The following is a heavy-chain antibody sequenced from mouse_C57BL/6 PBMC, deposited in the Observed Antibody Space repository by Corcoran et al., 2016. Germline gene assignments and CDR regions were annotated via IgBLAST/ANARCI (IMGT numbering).Heavy chain of an antibody. CDR2: IYPGDGDT. D-gene: IGHD2-2*01. J-gene: IGHJ2*01. V-gene: IGHV1-80*01. Sequence: QVQLQQSGPELVKSGASVTISCKASGYAFSSSGMNWVKQRPGKGLECIGQIYPGDGDTNYNGKFKGKATLTADKSSSTAYMQLSSLTSEDSAVNFCARWRNGYADYWGQGTTLTVSS. CDR1: GYAFSSSG. CDR3: ARWRNGYADY.